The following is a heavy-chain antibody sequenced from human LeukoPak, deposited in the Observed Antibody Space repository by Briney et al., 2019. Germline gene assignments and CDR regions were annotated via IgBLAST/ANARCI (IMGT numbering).Heavy chain of an antibody. CDR3: ARDRGIAAAGTFDY. CDR1: GYTFTNNG. J-gene: IGHJ4*02. CDR2: ISIYNGNT. D-gene: IGHD6-13*01. V-gene: IGHV1-18*01. Sequence: ASVKVSCKASGYTFTNNGISWVRQGPGQGLEWMGWISIYNGNTVYAENFQGRVTMTADTSTTTAYMELRSLRFDDTAVYYCARDRGIAAAGTFDYWGQGTVVTVSS.